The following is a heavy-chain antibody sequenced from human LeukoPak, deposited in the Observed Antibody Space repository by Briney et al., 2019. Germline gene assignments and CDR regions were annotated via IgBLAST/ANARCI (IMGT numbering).Heavy chain of an antibody. J-gene: IGHJ6*02. CDR2: IWYDGSNK. CDR1: GFTFSSYG. D-gene: IGHD3-22*01. CDR3: ARGTWYYYDSSGYPGMDV. V-gene: IGHV3-33*01. Sequence: GGSLRLSCAASGFTFSSYGMHWVRQAPGKGLEWVAVIWYDGSNKYYADSVKGRFTISRDNSKNTLYLQMNSLRAEDTAVYYCARGTWYYYDSSGYPGMDVWGQGTTVTVSS.